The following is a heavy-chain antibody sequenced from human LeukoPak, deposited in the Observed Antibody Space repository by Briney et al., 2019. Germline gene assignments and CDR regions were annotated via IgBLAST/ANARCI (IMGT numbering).Heavy chain of an antibody. CDR1: GFIFDDYD. V-gene: IGHV3-9*01. CDR3: ARERGQWLAKHAFDI. Sequence: GGSLRLSCAASGFIFDDYDMHWVRQAPEKGLEWVSSITFENGRRDYADSVKGRFTISRDNAKNSLYLLMNSLRAEDTAVYYCARERGQWLAKHAFDIWGQGTMVTVSS. D-gene: IGHD6-19*01. J-gene: IGHJ3*02. CDR2: ITFENGRR.